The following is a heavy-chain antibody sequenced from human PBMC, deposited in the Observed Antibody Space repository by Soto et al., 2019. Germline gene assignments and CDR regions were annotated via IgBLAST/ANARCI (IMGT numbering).Heavy chain of an antibody. Sequence: GASVKVSWKASGGTFSSYAISWVRQAPGQGLEWMGGIIPIFGTANYAQKFQGRVTITADESTSTAYMELSSLRSEDTAVYYCAEDRAYYYGSGLFNAFDIWGQGTMVTVSS. CDR3: AEDRAYYYGSGLFNAFDI. CDR1: GGTFSSYA. J-gene: IGHJ3*02. CDR2: IIPIFGTA. V-gene: IGHV1-69*13. D-gene: IGHD3-10*01.